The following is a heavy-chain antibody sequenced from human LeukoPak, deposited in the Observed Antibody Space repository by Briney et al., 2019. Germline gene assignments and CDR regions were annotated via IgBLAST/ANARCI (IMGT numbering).Heavy chain of an antibody. Sequence: GGSLRLSCAASGFTFSSYAMSWVRQAPGKGLEWVSAISGSGGSTYYADSVKGRFTISRDNSKNTLYLQMNSLRAEDTAVYYCAKARLTYYYDSSGYYYDCWGQGTLVTASS. D-gene: IGHD3-22*01. CDR1: GFTFSSYA. CDR2: ISGSGGST. J-gene: IGHJ4*02. V-gene: IGHV3-23*01. CDR3: AKARLTYYYDSSGYYYDC.